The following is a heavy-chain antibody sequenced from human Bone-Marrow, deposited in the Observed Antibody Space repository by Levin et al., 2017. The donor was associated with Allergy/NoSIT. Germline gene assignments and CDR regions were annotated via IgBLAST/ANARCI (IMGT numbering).Heavy chain of an antibody. Sequence: GESLKISCKGSGYSFTSYWIGWVRQMPGKGLEWMGIIYPGDSDTRYSPSFQGQVTISADKSISTAYLQWSSLKASDTAMYYCARHLGNNYYYYGMDVWGQGTTVTVSS. CDR1: GYSFTSYW. J-gene: IGHJ6*02. CDR3: ARHLGNNYYYYGMDV. CDR2: IYPGDSDT. D-gene: IGHD4-23*01. V-gene: IGHV5-51*01.